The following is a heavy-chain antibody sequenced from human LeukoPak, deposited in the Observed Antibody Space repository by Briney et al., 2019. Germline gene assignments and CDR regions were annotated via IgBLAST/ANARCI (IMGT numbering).Heavy chain of an antibody. CDR3: AKDKSSGWRRSWFDP. CDR2: ISWNSGSI. J-gene: IGHJ5*02. Sequence: GRSLRLSCAASGFTFDDYAMHWVRQAPGKGLEWVSGISWNSGSIGYADSVKGRFTISRDNAKNSLYLQMNSLRAEDMALYYCAKDKSSGWRRSWFDPWGQGTLVTVSS. D-gene: IGHD6-19*01. V-gene: IGHV3-9*03. CDR1: GFTFDDYA.